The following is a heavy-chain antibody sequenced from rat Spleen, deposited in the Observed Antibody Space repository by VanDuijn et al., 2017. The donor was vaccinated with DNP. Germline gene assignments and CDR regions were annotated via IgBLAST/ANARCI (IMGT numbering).Heavy chain of an antibody. D-gene: IGHD1-4*01. Sequence: EVQLVESGGGLVQPGRSMKVSCAASGFTFSNYYMAWVRQAPTKGLEWVASISYDGSSTYYRDSVKGRFTISRDNAKSTLYLQMNSLRSEDTATYYCARGNYPGINTFDHWGQGVMVTVSS. V-gene: IGHV5-22*01. CDR2: ISYDGSST. CDR1: GFTFSNYY. J-gene: IGHJ2*01. CDR3: ARGNYPGINTFDH.